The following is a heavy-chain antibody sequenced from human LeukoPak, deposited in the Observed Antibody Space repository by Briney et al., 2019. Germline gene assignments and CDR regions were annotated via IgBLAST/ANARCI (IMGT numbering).Heavy chain of an antibody. CDR2: ISAYNGNT. Sequence: ASVKVSCKASGYTFTNYGISWVRQAPGQGLEWMGWISAYNGNTNYAQRLQGRVTMTTDTSTSTGYMELRSLRSDDTAVYYCARDGSIVGAGPIDYWGQGTLVTVSS. J-gene: IGHJ4*02. V-gene: IGHV1-18*01. CDR3: ARDGSIVGAGPIDY. CDR1: GYTFTNYG. D-gene: IGHD1-26*01.